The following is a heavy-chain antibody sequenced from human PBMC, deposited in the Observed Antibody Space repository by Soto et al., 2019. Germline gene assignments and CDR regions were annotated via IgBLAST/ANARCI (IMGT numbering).Heavy chain of an antibody. V-gene: IGHV1-69*05. D-gene: IGHD1-26*01. CDR2: ILPLFAAA. Sequence: SVKVSCKAFGGTFGGYGLSWMRQAPGQGLEWMGGILPLFAAANYAQKLQGRVTMTTDTSTSTAYMELRSLRSDDTAVYYCARASRSSYWFDHWGQGTLVTVS. CDR1: GGTFGGYG. CDR3: ARASRSSYWFDH. J-gene: IGHJ5*02.